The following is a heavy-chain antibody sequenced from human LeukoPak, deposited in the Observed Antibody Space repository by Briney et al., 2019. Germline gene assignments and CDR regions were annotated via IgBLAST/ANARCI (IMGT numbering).Heavy chain of an antibody. CDR1: GFTFSDYG. Sequence: GGSLRLSCAAAGFTFSDYGMNWVRQAPGKGLEWVSGISGSGISTYYADSVKGRFTISRDNAKNSLYLQMNSLRAEDTAVYYCARGRGGYYDSSGIDYWGQGTLVTVSS. CDR3: ARGRGGYYDSSGIDY. V-gene: IGHV3-48*01. J-gene: IGHJ4*02. CDR2: ISGSGIST. D-gene: IGHD3-22*01.